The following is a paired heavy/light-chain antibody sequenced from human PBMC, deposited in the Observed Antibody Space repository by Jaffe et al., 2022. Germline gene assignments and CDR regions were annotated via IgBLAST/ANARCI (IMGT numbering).Heavy chain of an antibody. Sequence: QVQLVESGGGVVQPGGSLRLSCAASGFTFSSFGLHWVRQAPGNGLEWVAFIRSDGSTKYYADSVKGRFTISRDNAKNTLYLQMNSLRAEDTAVYYCACQNNIILSYYFDFWGQGTLVTVSS. D-gene: IGHD3-3*02. CDR2: IRSDGSTK. CDR3: ACQNNIILSYYFDF. V-gene: IGHV3-30*02. J-gene: IGHJ4*02. CDR1: GFTFSSFG.
Light chain of an antibody. CDR1: QSVSSS. CDR2: DAS. V-gene: IGKV3-11*01. J-gene: IGKJ4*01. Sequence: EIVLTQSPATLSLSPGERATLSCRASQSVSSSLAWYQQKPGQAPRLLIYDASNRATGIPARFSGRGSGTDFTLTISSLESEDFAVYYCQQRSNWPPLTFGGGTKVEIK. CDR3: QQRSNWPPLT.